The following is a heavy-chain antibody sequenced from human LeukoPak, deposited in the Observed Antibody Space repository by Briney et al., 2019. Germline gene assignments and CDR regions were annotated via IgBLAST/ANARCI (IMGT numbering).Heavy chain of an antibody. Sequence: SETLSLTCTVSGGSISSGGYYWGWIRQHPGKGLEWIGYIYYSGSTYYNPSLKSRVTISVDTSKNQFSLKLSSVTAADTAVYYCARGGYYYYYGMDVWGKGTMVTVSS. V-gene: IGHV4-31*03. D-gene: IGHD3-16*01. CDR3: ARGGYYYYYGMDV. CDR1: GGSISSGGYY. CDR2: IYYSGST. J-gene: IGHJ6*04.